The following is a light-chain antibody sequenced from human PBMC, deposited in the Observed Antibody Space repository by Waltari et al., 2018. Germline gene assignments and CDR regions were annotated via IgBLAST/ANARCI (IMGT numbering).Light chain of an antibody. CDR3: QQYGSSPRT. J-gene: IGKJ1*01. V-gene: IGKV3-20*01. CDR2: GAS. Sequence: EIVLTQSPGTLSLSPGERATLPCRASQSVSSSYLAWYQQKPGQAPRLLIYGASSRAIGIPDRFSGSGSGTDFTLTISRLEPEDFAVYYCQQYGSSPRTFGQGTKVEIK. CDR1: QSVSSSY.